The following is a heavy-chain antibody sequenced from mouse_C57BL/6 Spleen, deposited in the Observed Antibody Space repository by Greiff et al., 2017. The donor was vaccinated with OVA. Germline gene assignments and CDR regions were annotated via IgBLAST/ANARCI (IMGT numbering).Heavy chain of an antibody. CDR3: ARGNWFAY. J-gene: IGHJ3*01. CDR1: GYTFTSYW. V-gene: IGHV1-69*01. Sequence: QVQLQQPGAELVMPGASVKLSCKASGYTFTSYWMRWVKQRPGQGLEWIGEIDPSDSYTNYNQKFKGKSTLTVDKSSSTAYMQLSSLTSEDSAVYYCARGNWFAYWGQGTLVTVSA. CDR2: IDPSDSYT.